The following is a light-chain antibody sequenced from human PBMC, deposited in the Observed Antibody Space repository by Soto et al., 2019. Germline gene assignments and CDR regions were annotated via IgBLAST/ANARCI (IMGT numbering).Light chain of an antibody. V-gene: IGKV3-15*01. CDR2: AVS. Sequence: EIMMTQSPGTLSASPGERATLSCRASQSVSSNLAWYQQKPGQAPRLLIYAVSTRATGIPARFSGSGSGTEFTITISSLQSEDFAVYYCQQYNKWPLTFGQGTKVELK. J-gene: IGKJ1*01. CDR3: QQYNKWPLT. CDR1: QSVSSN.